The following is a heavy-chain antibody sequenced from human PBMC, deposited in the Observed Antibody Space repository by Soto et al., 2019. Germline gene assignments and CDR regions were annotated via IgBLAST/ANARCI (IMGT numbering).Heavy chain of an antibody. CDR3: AHSLAASNYGDYEPITSFDY. Sequence: QITLKESGPTLVKPTQTLTLTCTFSGFSLSTSGVGVGWIRQPPGKALEWLALIYWDDDKRYSPSLKSRLTTTKDSSNTQVVITMTTMDPVDTATYYCAHSLAASNYGDYEPITSFDYWGQGALVTVSS. CDR1: GFSLSTSGVG. CDR2: IYWDDDK. V-gene: IGHV2-5*02. D-gene: IGHD4-17*01. J-gene: IGHJ4*02.